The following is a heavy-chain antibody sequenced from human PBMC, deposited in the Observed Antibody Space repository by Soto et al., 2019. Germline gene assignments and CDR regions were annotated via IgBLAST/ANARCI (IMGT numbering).Heavy chain of an antibody. Sequence: GGSLRLSCAASGFTFSSYSMNWVRQAPGKGLEWVSSISSSSSYIYYADSVKGRFTISRDNAKNSLYLQMNSLRAEDTAVYYCARTGPYCSSTSCSVYYYYYMDVWGKGATVTVSS. J-gene: IGHJ6*03. CDR2: ISSSSSYI. V-gene: IGHV3-21*01. CDR3: ARTGPYCSSTSCSVYYYYYMDV. D-gene: IGHD2-2*01. CDR1: GFTFSSYS.